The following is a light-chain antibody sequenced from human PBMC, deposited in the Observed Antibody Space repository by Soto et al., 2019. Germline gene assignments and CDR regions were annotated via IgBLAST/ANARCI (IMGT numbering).Light chain of an antibody. CDR2: GAS. Sequence: EIVMTQSPATLSVSPGERATLSCRSSQSVSSNLAWYQQKPGQAPRLLIYGASTRSSGIPARFSGSGSGTEYTLPCSSLQSEDFAVSSCQQYNNWWTFGQETKVEIK. J-gene: IGKJ1*01. CDR1: QSVSSN. V-gene: IGKV3-15*01. CDR3: QQYNNWWT.